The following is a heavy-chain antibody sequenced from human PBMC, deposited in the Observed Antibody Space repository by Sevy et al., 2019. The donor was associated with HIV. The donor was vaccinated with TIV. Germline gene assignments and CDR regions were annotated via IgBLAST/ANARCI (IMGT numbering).Heavy chain of an antibody. CDR1: GGSFSGYY. D-gene: IGHD3-16*02. Sequence: SETLSLTCAVYGGSFSGYYWSWIRQPPGKGLEWIGEINHSGSTNYNPPLNSRVTISVDTYKNQFSLKLSSVTAAETAVYYCAGGRMITFGGVIGTVYYYYGMDVWGQGTTVTVSS. CDR2: INHSGST. J-gene: IGHJ6*02. CDR3: AGGRMITFGGVIGTVYYYYGMDV. V-gene: IGHV4-34*01.